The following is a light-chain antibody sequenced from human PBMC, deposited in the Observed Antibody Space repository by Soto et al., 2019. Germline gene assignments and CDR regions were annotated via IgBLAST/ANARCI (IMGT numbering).Light chain of an antibody. V-gene: IGKV3-11*01. J-gene: IGKJ5*01. Sequence: EIVLTQSPATLSLSPGERATLSCRASQSVSSYLAWYQQKPGQAPRLLIYDASNRATGIPARFSGSGSGKDFTLTISSLEPEDFAVYYCQQRSNWLITLGQGTRLEIK. CDR2: DAS. CDR3: QQRSNWLIT. CDR1: QSVSSY.